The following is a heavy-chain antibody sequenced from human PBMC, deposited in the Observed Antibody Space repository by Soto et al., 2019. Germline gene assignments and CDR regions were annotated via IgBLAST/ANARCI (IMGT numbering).Heavy chain of an antibody. D-gene: IGHD7-27*01. V-gene: IGHV1-8*01. CDR2: MSPNSGNT. CDR3: VRGPPNWGFDF. Sequence: QVQLVQSGAEVKKPGASVKVSCKASGYSFISYDLNWVRQTTAQGFEWLGWMSPNSGNTGYAQKFQGRLTMTRDTAISTAYMELSSLNSEDTAVYYCVRGPPNWGFDFWGQGTLVAVSS. J-gene: IGHJ4*02. CDR1: GYSFISYD.